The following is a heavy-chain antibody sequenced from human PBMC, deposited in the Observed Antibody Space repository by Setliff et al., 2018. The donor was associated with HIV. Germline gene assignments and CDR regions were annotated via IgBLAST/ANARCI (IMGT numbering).Heavy chain of an antibody. CDR2: INPSGGST. D-gene: IGHD1-26*01. J-gene: IGHJ4*02. CDR3: ARGWEGGMDY. Sequence: ASVKVSCKAAGYTFTSYSLHWVRQAPGQGLEWMGVINPSGGSTAYAENLQGRVTMTGDTSTNTLYMELSSLRSEDTAVYYCARGWEGGMDYWGQGTLVTVSS. CDR1: GYTFTSYS. V-gene: IGHV1-46*01.